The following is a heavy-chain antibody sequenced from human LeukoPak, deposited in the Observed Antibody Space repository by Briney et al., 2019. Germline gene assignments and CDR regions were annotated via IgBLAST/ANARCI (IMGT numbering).Heavy chain of an antibody. CDR1: GFTFSSHW. J-gene: IGHJ4*02. V-gene: IGHV3-74*01. CDR3: AKTLRYYYDSSEIFDY. Sequence: GGSLRLSCAASGFTFSSHWMHWVRQAPGKGLVWVSRINSDGSSISYADSVKGRFTISRDNAKNTLYLRMNSLRAEDTAVYYCAKTLRYYYDSSEIFDYWGQGTLVTVSS. D-gene: IGHD3-22*01. CDR2: INSDGSSI.